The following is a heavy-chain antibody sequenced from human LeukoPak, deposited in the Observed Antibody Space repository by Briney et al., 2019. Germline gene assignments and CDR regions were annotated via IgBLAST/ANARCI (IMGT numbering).Heavy chain of an antibody. J-gene: IGHJ4*02. D-gene: IGHD2-2*01. CDR1: GFTFDDYA. Sequence: PGRSLRLSCAASGFTFDDYAMHWVRQAPGKGLEWVSGISWNSGSIGYADSVKGRFTISRDNAKNSLYLQMNSLRAEDTALYYCAEALYCSSTSCGTPFDYWGQGTLVTVSS. CDR3: AEALYCSSTSCGTPFDY. V-gene: IGHV3-9*01. CDR2: ISWNSGSI.